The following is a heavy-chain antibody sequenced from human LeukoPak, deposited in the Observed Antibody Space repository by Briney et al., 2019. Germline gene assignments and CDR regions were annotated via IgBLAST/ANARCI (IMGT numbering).Heavy chain of an antibody. D-gene: IGHD1-7*01. Sequence: GGSLRLSCAASGFTFRHYWMNWVRQASGKGLEWVANIKPDGSEKRYADSVKGRFTISRDNAENSLYLQMNSLRAEDAAVYYCARVVGTDEGADYWGQGTLVTVSS. CDR3: ARVVGTDEGADY. CDR2: IKPDGSEK. V-gene: IGHV3-7*04. CDR1: GFTFRHYW. J-gene: IGHJ4*02.